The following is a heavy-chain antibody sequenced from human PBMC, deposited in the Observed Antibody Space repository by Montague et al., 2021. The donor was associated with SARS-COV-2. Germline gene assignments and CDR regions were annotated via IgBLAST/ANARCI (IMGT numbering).Heavy chain of an antibody. Sequence: SETLSLTCTVSGGSINNYFWAWIRQTPEKGLDWIASVYNNENTNSHPSLKSRLTMSIDASKRQFSLNLNSVTAADTAVYYCARGRTRVGKLSYFDYWGQGILVTVSS. D-gene: IGHD2-2*01. J-gene: IGHJ4*02. CDR1: GGSINNYF. CDR2: VYNNENT. CDR3: ARGRTRVGKLSYFDY. V-gene: IGHV4-59*13.